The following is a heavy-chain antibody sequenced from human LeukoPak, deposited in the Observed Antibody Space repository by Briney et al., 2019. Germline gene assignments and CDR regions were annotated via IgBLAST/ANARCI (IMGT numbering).Heavy chain of an antibody. CDR1: GFTFDDYG. J-gene: IGHJ4*02. D-gene: IGHD2-15*01. CDR3: ARVSSDCSGGGCYSERDY. V-gene: IGHV3-20*04. CDR2: INWNGGST. Sequence: RPGGSLRLSCAASGFTFDDYGMSWVRQAPGKGLEWVSGINWNGGSTDYTHSVKGRFTISRDNAKNSLYLQMNSLRAEDTALYYCARVSSDCSGGGCYSERDYWGQGILVTVSS.